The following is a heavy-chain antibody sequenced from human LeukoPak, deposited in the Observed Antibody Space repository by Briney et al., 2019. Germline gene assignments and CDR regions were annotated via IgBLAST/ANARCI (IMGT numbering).Heavy chain of an antibody. CDR2: INGSGDST. CDR3: ADSNYWYPVDY. V-gene: IGHV3-23*01. D-gene: IGHD4-11*01. J-gene: IGHJ4*02. Sequence: PGGSLRLSCAASGFTFSSYAMRWVRQAPGKGLEWVSSINGSGDSTYYADSVKGRFTISRDNSKNTLYLQMNSLRAEDTAVYYCADSNYWYPVDYWGQGTLVTVSS. CDR1: GFTFSSYA.